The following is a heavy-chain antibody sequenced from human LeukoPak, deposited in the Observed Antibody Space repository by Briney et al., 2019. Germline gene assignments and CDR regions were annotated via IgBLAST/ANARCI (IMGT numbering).Heavy chain of an antibody. D-gene: IGHD6-13*01. CDR1: GFTFSSYA. CDR3: ARADYSSTWSHDYYYMDV. Sequence: GGSLRLSCAASGFTFSSYAMSWVRQAPGKGLEWVSAISGSGGSTYYADSVKGRFTISRDNSKNTLYLQMNSLRAEDTAVYYCARADYSSTWSHDYYYMDVWGKGTTVTISS. J-gene: IGHJ6*03. V-gene: IGHV3-23*01. CDR2: ISGSGGST.